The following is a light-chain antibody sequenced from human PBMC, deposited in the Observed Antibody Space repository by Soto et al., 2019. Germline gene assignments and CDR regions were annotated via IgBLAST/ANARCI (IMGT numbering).Light chain of an antibody. CDR1: QSVSTNN. CDR3: QPDGTSSRT. CDR2: GAP. J-gene: IGKJ1*01. Sequence: EIVMTQSPATLALSPGERATLSCRASQSVSTNNLAWYQRKRGQAPRLLIYGAPSGATDTPARFSGSGSGTGFTLTITSLKPENFAVYYGQPDGTSSRTLGQGTKGEIK. V-gene: IGKV3-20*01.